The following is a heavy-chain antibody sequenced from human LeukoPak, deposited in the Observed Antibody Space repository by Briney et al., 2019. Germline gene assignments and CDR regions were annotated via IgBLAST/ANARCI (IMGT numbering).Heavy chain of an antibody. CDR3: ARDSRGYDRWSDNAFDI. J-gene: IGHJ3*02. Sequence: GASVEVSCKAAGGTFSSYAISWVRQAPGQGLEWMGGIIPIFGTANYAQKLQGRVTMTTDTSTSTAYMELRSLRSDDTAVYYCARDSRGYDRWSDNAFDIWGQGTMVTVSS. CDR1: GGTFSSYA. CDR2: IIPIFGTA. D-gene: IGHD3-22*01. V-gene: IGHV1-69*05.